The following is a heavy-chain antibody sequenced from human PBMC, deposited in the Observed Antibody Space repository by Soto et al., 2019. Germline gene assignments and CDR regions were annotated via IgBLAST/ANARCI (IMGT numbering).Heavy chain of an antibody. J-gene: IGHJ4*02. D-gene: IGHD5-18*01. CDR2: ISTYNGNT. CDR1: GYTFTTYG. Sequence: QVQLVQSGAEVKKPGASVKVSCKASGYTFTTYGIGWVRQAPGQGLEWMGWISTYNGNTNYAQKFQGRVTMTTDTSTNTAYMELRSLKSDDTAVYYCVRDHVDTAMARFDYWGQGTLVTVSS. CDR3: VRDHVDTAMARFDY. V-gene: IGHV1-18*01.